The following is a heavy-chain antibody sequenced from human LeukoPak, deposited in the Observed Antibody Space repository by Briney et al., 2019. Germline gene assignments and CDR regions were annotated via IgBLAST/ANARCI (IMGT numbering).Heavy chain of an antibody. J-gene: IGHJ4*02. CDR2: ISSSSSYI. Sequence: PGGSLRLSCAASGFTFSSYSMNWVRQAPGKGLEWVSSISSSSSYIYYADSVKGRFTISRDNAKNSLYLQMNSLRAEDTAVYYCARETTSRIAVADFDYWGQGTLVTVSS. CDR3: ARETTSRIAVADFDY. D-gene: IGHD6-19*01. CDR1: GFTFSSYS. V-gene: IGHV3-21*01.